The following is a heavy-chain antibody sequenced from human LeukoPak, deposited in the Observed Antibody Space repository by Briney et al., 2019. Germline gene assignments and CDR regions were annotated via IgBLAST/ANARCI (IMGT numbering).Heavy chain of an antibody. D-gene: IGHD2-15*01. CDR2: ISAYSGNT. CDR3: ARAPRYCSGGGCYSPY. J-gene: IGHJ4*02. V-gene: IGHV1-18*01. CDR1: GYTFTSYG. Sequence: ASVKVSCKASGYTFTSYGISWVRQAPGQGLEWMGWISAYSGNTNYAQKFQGRVTMTTDTSTSTAYMELRSLRSDDTAVYYCARAPRYCSGGGCYSPYWGQGTLVTVSS.